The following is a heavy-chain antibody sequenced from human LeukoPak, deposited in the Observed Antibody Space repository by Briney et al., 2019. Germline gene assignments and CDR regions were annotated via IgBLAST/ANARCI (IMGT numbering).Heavy chain of an antibody. CDR3: ARGEFRGACDY. V-gene: IGHV4-59*12. D-gene: IGHD3-16*01. CDR2: IYYSGST. Sequence: SETLSLTCSVSGGFNTHYYWSWIRQPPGKGLEWIGSIYYSGSTYYNPSLKSRVTISVDTSKNQFSLKLSSVTAADTAVYYCARGEFRGACDYWGQGTLVTVSS. J-gene: IGHJ4*02. CDR1: GGFNTHYY.